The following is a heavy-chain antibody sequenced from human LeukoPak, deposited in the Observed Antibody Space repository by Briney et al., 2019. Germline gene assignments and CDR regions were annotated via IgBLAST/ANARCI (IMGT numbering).Heavy chain of an antibody. Sequence: GGSLRLSCAASEFTFTSYELNWVRQAPGKGLEWVSYISSSGNTISYADSVKRRFTISRDNAKNSLYLQVISLRAEDTAVYYCARGPSIAARYDAFDIWGQGTTVTVSS. CDR1: EFTFTSYE. CDR2: ISSSGNTI. CDR3: ARGPSIAARYDAFDI. J-gene: IGHJ3*02. V-gene: IGHV3-48*03. D-gene: IGHD6-6*01.